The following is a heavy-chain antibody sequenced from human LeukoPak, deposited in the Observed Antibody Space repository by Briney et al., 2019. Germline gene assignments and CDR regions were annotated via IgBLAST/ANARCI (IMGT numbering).Heavy chain of an antibody. CDR2: IGAGGTFT. J-gene: IGHJ4*02. Sequence: GGSLRLSCTASGFTFSSYAMNWVRQAPGKGLEWVSGIGAGGTFTYYADSVKGRFTISRDNSRNTLYLQMASLTAEDTAVYYCSRGNYFDYWGQGALVTVSS. CDR3: SRGNYFDY. V-gene: IGHV3-23*01. CDR1: GFTFSSYA.